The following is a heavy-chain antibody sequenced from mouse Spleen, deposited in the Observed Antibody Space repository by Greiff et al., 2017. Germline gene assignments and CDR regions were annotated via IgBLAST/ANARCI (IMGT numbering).Heavy chain of an antibody. CDR2: INPNNGGT. CDR1: GYTFTDYY. D-gene: IGHD2-5*01. V-gene: IGHV1-26*01. CDR3: ATYYSNYDYYAMDY. Sequence: EVQLQQSGPELVKPGASVKISCKASGYTFTDYYMNWVKQSHGKSLEWIGDINPNNGGTSYNQKFKGKATLTVDKSSSTAYMELRSLTSEDSAVYYCATYYSNYDYYAMDYWGQGTSVTVSS. J-gene: IGHJ4*01.